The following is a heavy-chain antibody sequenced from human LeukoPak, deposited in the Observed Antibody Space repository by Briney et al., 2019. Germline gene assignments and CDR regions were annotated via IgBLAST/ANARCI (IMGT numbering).Heavy chain of an antibody. V-gene: IGHV4-34*01. CDR2: INHSGST. J-gene: IGHJ4*02. Sequence: PSETLSLTCAVYGRSFSGYYWSWIRQPPGKGLEWIGEINHSGSTNYNPSLKSRVTISVDTSKNQFSLKLSSVTAADTAVYYCARGKQWLVRRFFDYWGQGTLVTVSS. D-gene: IGHD6-19*01. CDR1: GRSFSGYY. CDR3: ARGKQWLVRRFFDY.